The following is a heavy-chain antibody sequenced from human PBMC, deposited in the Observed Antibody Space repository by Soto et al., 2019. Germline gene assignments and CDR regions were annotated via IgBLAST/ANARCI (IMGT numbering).Heavy chain of an antibody. J-gene: IGHJ4*02. V-gene: IGHV2-5*02. CDR3: AHRVLRTVFGLVTTTAIYFDF. CDR1: GFSLTTSGVG. D-gene: IGHD3-3*01. Sequence: QITLNESGPTQVKPRQTLTLTCTFSGFSLTTSGVGVGWIRQYPGKAPEWLALIYWDDDKRYSPSLKSRLTITKDTSKHQVVLTMADLDPADTATYYCAHRVLRTVFGLVTTTAIYFDFWGQGTPVAVAS. CDR2: IYWDDDK.